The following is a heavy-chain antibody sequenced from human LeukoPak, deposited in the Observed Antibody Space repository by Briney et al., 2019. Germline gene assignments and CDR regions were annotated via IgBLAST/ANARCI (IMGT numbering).Heavy chain of an antibody. J-gene: IGHJ4*02. V-gene: IGHV4-59*01. CDR2: IYYSGST. CDR1: GGSISSYY. D-gene: IGHD3-22*01. Sequence: PSETLSLTCTVSGGSISSYYWSWIRQPPGKGLEWIGYIYYSGSTNYNPSLKSRVTISVDTSKNQFSLKLSSVTAADTAMYYCARGGTAYYYDSSGTIDYWGQGTLVTVAS. CDR3: ARGGTAYYYDSSGTIDY.